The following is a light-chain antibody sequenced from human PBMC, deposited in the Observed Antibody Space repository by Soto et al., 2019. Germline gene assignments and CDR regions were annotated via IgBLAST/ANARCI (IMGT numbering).Light chain of an antibody. V-gene: IGLV2-14*01. CDR1: SSDVGGYNY. CDR2: EVS. J-gene: IGLJ1*01. Sequence: LTQPASVSGSPGQSITISCTGTSSDVGGYNYVSWYQLHPGKAPKLIIYEVSNRPSGVSNRFSGSKSGNTASLTISGLQAEDEADYYCNSYTSSTAYVFGTGTKVNVL. CDR3: NSYTSSTAYV.